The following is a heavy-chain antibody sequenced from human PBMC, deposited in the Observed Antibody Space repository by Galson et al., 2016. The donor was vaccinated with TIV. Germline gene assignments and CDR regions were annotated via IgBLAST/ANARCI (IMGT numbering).Heavy chain of an antibody. Sequence: LSLTCSVSGGFINSGGYYWSWLRQHPGKGLEWIGYIYFSGTTQYNPSLKSRVTISVDTSKTQFSLNLSSVTAADTAVYYCARDKNDYGVDAFDIWGQGTMVIVSS. V-gene: IGHV4-31*03. CDR1: GGFINSGGYY. CDR3: ARDKNDYGVDAFDI. D-gene: IGHD4-17*01. J-gene: IGHJ3*02. CDR2: IYFSGTT.